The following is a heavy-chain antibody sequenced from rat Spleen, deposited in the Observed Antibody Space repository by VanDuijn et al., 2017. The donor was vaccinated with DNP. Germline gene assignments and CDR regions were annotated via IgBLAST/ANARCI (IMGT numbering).Heavy chain of an antibody. CDR1: GFTFSNYD. J-gene: IGHJ3*01. CDR3: TTELFPFAY. D-gene: IGHD3-8*01. V-gene: IGHV5-20*01. CDR2: ISYDGSST. Sequence: EVQLVESGGGLVQPGRSMKLSCAASGFTFSNYDMAWVRQAPTKGLEWVASISYDGSSTYYRDSVKGRFTISRDNAKSTLYLQMDSLRSEDTATYYCTTELFPFAYWGQGTLVTVSS.